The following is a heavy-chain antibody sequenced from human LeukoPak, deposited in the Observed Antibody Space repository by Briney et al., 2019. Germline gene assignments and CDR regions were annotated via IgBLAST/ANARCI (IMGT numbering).Heavy chain of an antibody. D-gene: IGHD1-26*01. J-gene: IGHJ4*02. CDR1: GFTFDDYA. Sequence: GRSLRLSCAASGFTFDDYAMHWVRQAPGKGLEWVSGISWNSGTIGYADSVKGRFTISRDNAKNSLYLQMNSLRADDTALYYCAKDWGPTPSFIDYWGQGTLVTVSS. CDR2: ISWNSGTI. CDR3: AKDWGPTPSFIDY. V-gene: IGHV3-9*01.